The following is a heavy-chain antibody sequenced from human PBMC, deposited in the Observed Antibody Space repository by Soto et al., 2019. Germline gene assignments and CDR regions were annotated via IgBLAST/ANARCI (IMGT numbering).Heavy chain of an antibody. Sequence: EVQLVESGGGLVQPGRSLRLSCAASGFTFDDNAMHWVRQSPGKGLEWVSGISWNSGTIAYADSVKGRFTISRDNAKNPLYLQTNSLRAGETALYYCARDMYFITAAGGGIDDWGQGTLVTVSS. CDR3: ARDMYFITAAGGGIDD. CDR1: GFTFDDNA. D-gene: IGHD6-25*01. CDR2: ISWNSGTI. J-gene: IGHJ4*02. V-gene: IGHV3-9*01.